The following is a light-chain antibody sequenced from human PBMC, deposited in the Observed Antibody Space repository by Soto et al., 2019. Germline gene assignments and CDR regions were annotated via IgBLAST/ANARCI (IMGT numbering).Light chain of an antibody. CDR3: SSYTSNYIVV. V-gene: IGLV2-8*01. CDR2: EVT. Sequence: QSALTQPPSASGSPGQSVAISCTGTNSDVGGYNYVSWYQHHPGKVPKLMIYEVTKRPSGVPDRFSGSKSGNTASLTVSGLQAEDGAEYYCSSYTSNYIVVLGGGTKLTVL. J-gene: IGLJ2*01. CDR1: NSDVGGYNY.